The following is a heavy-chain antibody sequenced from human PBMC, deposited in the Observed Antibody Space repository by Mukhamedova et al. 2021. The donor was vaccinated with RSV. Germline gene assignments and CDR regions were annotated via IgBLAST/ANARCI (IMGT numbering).Heavy chain of an antibody. CDR3: VKEGLTPFDY. V-gene: IGHV3-43*01. J-gene: IGHJ4*02. Sequence: DSVKGRFTISRDNSKNSLYLQMNSLRTEDTALYYCVKEGLTPFDYWGQGTLVTVSS.